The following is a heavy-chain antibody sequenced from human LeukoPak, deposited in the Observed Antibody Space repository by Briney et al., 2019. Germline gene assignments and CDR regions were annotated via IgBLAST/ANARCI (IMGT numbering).Heavy chain of an antibody. D-gene: IGHD3-22*01. V-gene: IGHV3-23*01. CDR3: AKGTHYYDSSGYWGAFDI. CDR1: GFTFSSYA. Sequence: GGSLRLSCAASGFTFSSYAMSWVRQAPGKGLEWVSAIGGSGDFTYYAEYVKGQFTISRDNFKKTLYLQMNSLRAEDTAVYYCAKGTHYYDSSGYWGAFDIWGQGTMVTVSS. CDR2: IGGSGDFT. J-gene: IGHJ3*02.